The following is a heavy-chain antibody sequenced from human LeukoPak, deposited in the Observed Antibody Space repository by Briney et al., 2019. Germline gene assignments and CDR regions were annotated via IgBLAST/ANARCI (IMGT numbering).Heavy chain of an antibody. Sequence: ASVKVSCKASGYTFTDYYMHWVRQAPGQGLEWMGWINPDSGGTNYAQKFQGRITMTRDTSINTVYMELSRLGSDDTAVFYCVRDGSFDYWGQGTLVTVSS. J-gene: IGHJ4*02. CDR2: INPDSGGT. CDR3: VRDGSFDY. CDR1: GYTFTDYY. V-gene: IGHV1-2*02.